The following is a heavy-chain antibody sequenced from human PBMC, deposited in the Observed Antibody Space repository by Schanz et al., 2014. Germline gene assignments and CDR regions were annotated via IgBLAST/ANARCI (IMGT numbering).Heavy chain of an antibody. CDR1: GYIFGSHG. CDR2: INAHTGNT. CDR3: ARVHIATYHYNSPGAFDI. J-gene: IGHJ3*02. D-gene: IGHD3-10*01. Sequence: QLMQSGSEVRKPGASVKVSCKVSGYIFGSHGMTWVRQAPGQGPELMGWINAHTGNTQYAQKFQGRVNMTRDTVTTTVHLELTRLRTDDTAIYYCARVHIATYHYNSPGAFDIWGQGTRVTVSS. V-gene: IGHV1-18*01.